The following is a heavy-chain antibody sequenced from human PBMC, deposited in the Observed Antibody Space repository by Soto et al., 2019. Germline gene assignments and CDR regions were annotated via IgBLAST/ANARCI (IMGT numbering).Heavy chain of an antibody. CDR1: GYTFTNFG. D-gene: IGHD3-16*01. J-gene: IGHJ4*01. CDR3: ARGGTPIDY. V-gene: IGHV1-18*01. CDR2: NSAYNGNT. Sequence: QVQLVQSGAEVKKPGASVKVSCKASGYTFTNFGISWVRQAPGQGLEWMGWNSAYNGNTNYAQNFQGRVTMTTDTSTRTAYIELSSLRSHYTAVYYGARGGTPIDYWGDGTLVTVSS.